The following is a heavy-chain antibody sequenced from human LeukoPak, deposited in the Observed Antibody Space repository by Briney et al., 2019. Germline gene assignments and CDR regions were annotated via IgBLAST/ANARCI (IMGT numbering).Heavy chain of an antibody. V-gene: IGHV6-1*01. CDR3: ARGYYDMDV. CDR1: GDSVSSNSAA. Sequence: SQTLSLTCAISGDSVSSNSAAWDWXRQSPXRGLEWLGRTYYRSKWYNDYAVYVESRITINPDPSKNQFSLQLNSVTPEDTAVYYCARGYYDMDVWGQGTTVTVSS. J-gene: IGHJ6*02. CDR2: TYYRSKWYN.